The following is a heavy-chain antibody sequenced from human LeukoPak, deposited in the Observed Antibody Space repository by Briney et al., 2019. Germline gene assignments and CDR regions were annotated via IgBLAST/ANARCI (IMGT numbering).Heavy chain of an antibody. J-gene: IGHJ4*02. CDR2: ISGSGGSA. V-gene: IGHV3-23*01. CDR1: GFSFSSYD. Sequence: QAGGSLRLSCAASGFSFSSYDMSWVRQAPGKGLEWVSGISGSGGSAYYADSVKGRFTISRDNSKNTLYLQMNSLRAEDSAVYYCAKDPGWLNAYWGQGTLVTVSS. D-gene: IGHD5-24*01. CDR3: AKDPGWLNAY.